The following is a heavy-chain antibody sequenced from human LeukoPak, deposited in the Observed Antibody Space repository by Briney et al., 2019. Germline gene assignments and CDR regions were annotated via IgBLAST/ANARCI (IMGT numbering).Heavy chain of an antibody. CDR3: ARENYGSGSSLPY. D-gene: IGHD3-10*01. V-gene: IGHV3-48*03. Sequence: GGSLRLSCAASGFTFSSYEMNWVRQAPGKGLEWVSYISSSGSTIYYADSVKGRFTISRDNAKNSLYLQMNSLRAEDTAVYYCARENYGSGSSLPYWGQGTLVTVSS. CDR2: ISSSGSTI. J-gene: IGHJ4*02. CDR1: GFTFSSYE.